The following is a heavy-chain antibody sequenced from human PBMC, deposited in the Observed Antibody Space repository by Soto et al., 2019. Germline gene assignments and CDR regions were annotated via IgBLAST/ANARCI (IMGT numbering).Heavy chain of an antibody. D-gene: IGHD6-6*01. V-gene: IGHV1-18*01. CDR3: ARRGSSSSLFDYYYYYAMDV. CDR1: GYTFTSYG. J-gene: IGHJ6*02. CDR2: ISAYNGNT. Sequence: ASVKVSCKASGYTFTSYGISWVRQAPGQGLEWLGWISAYNGNTNYAQKLQGRVTMTTDTSTSTAYMELRSLRSDDTAVYYCARRGSSSSLFDYYYYYAMDVWGQGTTVTLSS.